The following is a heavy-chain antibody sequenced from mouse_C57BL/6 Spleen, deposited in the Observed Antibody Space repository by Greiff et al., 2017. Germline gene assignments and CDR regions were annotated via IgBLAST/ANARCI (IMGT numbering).Heavy chain of an antibody. V-gene: IGHV1-69*01. J-gene: IGHJ3*01. CDR3: ARSGYDYGNY. CDR1: GYTFTSYW. Sequence: QVQLQQPGAELVMPGASVKLSCKASGYTFTSYWMHWVKQRPGQGLEWIGKIDPSDSYTNYNQKFKGKSTLTVDKSSSTAYMQLSSLTSEDSAVYYCARSGYDYGNYWGQGTLVTVSA. D-gene: IGHD2-4*01. CDR2: IDPSDSYT.